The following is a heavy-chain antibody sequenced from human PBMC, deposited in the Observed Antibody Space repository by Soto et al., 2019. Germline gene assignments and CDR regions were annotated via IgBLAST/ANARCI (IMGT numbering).Heavy chain of an antibody. V-gene: IGHV4-39*07. CDR2: INHSGST. CDR3: ARVPDR. Sequence: PSETLSLTCTVSGGSISSSSYSWGWIRQPPGKGLEWIGDINHSGSTNYNPSLKSRVTISVDRSKNQFSLKLSSVTAADTAVYYCARVPDRWGQGTLVTVSS. CDR1: GGSISSSSYS. J-gene: IGHJ5*02. D-gene: IGHD2-2*01.